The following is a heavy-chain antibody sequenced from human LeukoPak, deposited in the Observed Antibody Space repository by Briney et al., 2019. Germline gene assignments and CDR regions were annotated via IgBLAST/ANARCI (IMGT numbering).Heavy chain of an antibody. CDR2: INHSGST. CDR1: GGSFSGYY. CDR3: ARVPVGTTGYPEGSFAP. J-gene: IGHJ5*02. V-gene: IGHV4-34*01. D-gene: IGHD5-12*01. Sequence: SETLSLTCAVYGGSFSGYYWSWIRQPPGKGLEWIGEINHSGSTNYNPSLKSRVTISVDTSKNQFSLKLSSVTAADTAVYYCARVPVGTTGYPEGSFAPWGQGTLVTVSS.